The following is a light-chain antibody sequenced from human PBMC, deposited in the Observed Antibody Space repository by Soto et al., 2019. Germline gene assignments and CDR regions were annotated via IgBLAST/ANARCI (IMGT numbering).Light chain of an antibody. CDR1: QSVSSY. CDR3: QRFNRWPLA. CDR2: DTY. V-gene: IGKV3-15*01. Sequence: VVTQSPGTLSLSPGERATLSCRASQSVSSYLAWYQQKPGQAPRLLIYDTYIRATGIPARFSGSGSGTEFTLTIASLQSEDFGVYYCQRFNRWPLAFGGGSKVDNK. J-gene: IGKJ4*01.